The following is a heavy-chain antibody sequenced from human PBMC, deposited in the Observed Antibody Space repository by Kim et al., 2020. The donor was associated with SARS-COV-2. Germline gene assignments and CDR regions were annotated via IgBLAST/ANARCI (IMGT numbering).Heavy chain of an antibody. CDR2: INAGNGNT. V-gene: IGHV1-3*01. D-gene: IGHD1-26*01. CDR3: ARDFASGRCWFDP. Sequence: ASVKVSCKASGYTFTSYNMHWVRQAPGQRLEWMGWINAGNGNTKYLQKFQGRVTITRDTSASTAYMELSSLRSEDTAVYYCARDFASGRCWFDPWGQGTLVTVSS. CDR1: GYTFTSYN. J-gene: IGHJ5*02.